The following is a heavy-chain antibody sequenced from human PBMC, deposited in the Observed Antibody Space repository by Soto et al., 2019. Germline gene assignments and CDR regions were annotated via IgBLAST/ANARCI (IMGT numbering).Heavy chain of an antibody. CDR2: ISYDGSNK. D-gene: IGHD6-13*01. CDR3: ARDRPISSGWYGGDNWFDP. V-gene: IGHV3-30-3*01. J-gene: IGHJ5*02. Sequence: QVQLVESGGGVVQPGRSLRLSCAASGFTFSSYAMHWVRQAPGKGLEWVAVISYDGSNKYYADSVKGRFTISRDNSKNTLYLQMNSLRAEDTAVYYCARDRPISSGWYGGDNWFDPWGQGTLVTVSS. CDR1: GFTFSSYA.